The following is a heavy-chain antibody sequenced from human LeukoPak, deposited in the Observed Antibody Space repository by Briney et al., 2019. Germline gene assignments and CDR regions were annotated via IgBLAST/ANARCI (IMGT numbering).Heavy chain of an antibody. J-gene: IGHJ4*02. CDR2: IYYSGST. D-gene: IGHD3-22*01. CDR3: ARTVYPYYYDSSGYYLFDY. Sequence: SETLSLTCTVSGGSISSGGYYWSWIRQHPGKGLEWIGYIYYSGSTYYNPSLKSRVTISVDTSKNQFSLKLSSVTAADTAVYYCARTVYPYYYDSSGYYLFDYWGQGTLVTVSS. V-gene: IGHV4-31*03. CDR1: GGSISSGGYY.